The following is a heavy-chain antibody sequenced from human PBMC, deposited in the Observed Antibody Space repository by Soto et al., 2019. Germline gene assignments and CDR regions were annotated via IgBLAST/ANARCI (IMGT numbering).Heavy chain of an antibody. V-gene: IGHV1-2*02. D-gene: IGHD3-10*01. CDR2: INPNNGGT. Sequence: QVQLVQSGAEVKRPGASVKVSCETSGYTFIGYYVHWVRQVPGQGLEWMGWINPNNGGTKYAQRFQGRLTMTRDTSINTAYMELSRLTTDDPAVYYCASRRGNYPITEFLQYWGQGTLITVSS. CDR3: ASRRGNYPITEFLQY. J-gene: IGHJ1*01. CDR1: GYTFIGYY.